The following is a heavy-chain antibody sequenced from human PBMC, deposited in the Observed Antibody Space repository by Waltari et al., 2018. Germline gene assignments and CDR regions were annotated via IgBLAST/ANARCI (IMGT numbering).Heavy chain of an antibody. CDR1: GGTFSSYA. D-gene: IGHD3-10*01. CDR2: FIPTLGTA. V-gene: IGHV1-69*13. Sequence: QVQLVQSGAEVKKPGYSVKVSCKASGGTFSSYAISWVRQAPGQGLEWMGWFIPTLGTANDAQEFQGRVTITADESTSTAYMELSSLRSEDTAVYYCARDSLPYGSGNALDYWGQGTLVTVSS. CDR3: ARDSLPYGSGNALDY. J-gene: IGHJ4*02.